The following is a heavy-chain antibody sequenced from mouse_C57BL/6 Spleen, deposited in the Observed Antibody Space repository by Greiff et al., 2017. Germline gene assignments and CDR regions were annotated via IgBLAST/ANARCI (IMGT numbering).Heavy chain of an antibody. J-gene: IGHJ2*01. CDR3: ARSLYGSSPYYFDY. D-gene: IGHD1-1*01. CDR2: INPNYGTT. CDR1: GYSFTDYN. Sequence: VQLQQSGPELVKPGASVKISCKASGYSFTDYNMNWVKQSNGKSLEWIGVINPNYGTTSYNQKFKGKATLTVYQSSSTAYMQLNSLTSEDSAVYYCARSLYGSSPYYFDYWGQGTTLTVSS. V-gene: IGHV1-39*01.